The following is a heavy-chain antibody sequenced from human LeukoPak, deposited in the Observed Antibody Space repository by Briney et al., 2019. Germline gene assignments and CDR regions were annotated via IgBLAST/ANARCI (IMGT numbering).Heavy chain of an antibody. CDR2: INPNSGGT. V-gene: IGHV1-2*02. Sequence: ASVKVSCKASGYTFTGCYMHWVRQAPGQGLEWMGWINPNSGGTENAKKFQGRVTMTRDTSISTAYMELSRLRSDDTAVYYCARVVPLRLGELSFLRFWDYWGQGTLVTVSS. CDR1: GYTFTGCY. CDR3: ARVVPLRLGELSFLRFWDY. D-gene: IGHD3-16*02. J-gene: IGHJ4*02.